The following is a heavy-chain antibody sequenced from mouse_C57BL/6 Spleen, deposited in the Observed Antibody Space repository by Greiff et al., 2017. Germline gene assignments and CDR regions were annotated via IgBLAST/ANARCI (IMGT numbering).Heavy chain of an antibody. D-gene: IGHD1-1*01. J-gene: IGHJ1*03. CDR3: ARQGGGICGSSPYWYFDV. CDR2: ISGGGGNT. Sequence: LVESGGGLVKPGGPLKLSCAASGFTFSSYTMSWVRQTPEKRLEWVATISGGGGNTYYPDSVKGRFTISRDNAKNALYLQMSSLRSEGTALYYCARQGGGICGSSPYWYFDVWGTGTTVTVSS. V-gene: IGHV5-9*01. CDR1: GFTFSSYT.